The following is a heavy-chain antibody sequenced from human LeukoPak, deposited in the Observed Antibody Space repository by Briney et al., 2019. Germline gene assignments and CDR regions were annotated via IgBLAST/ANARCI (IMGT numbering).Heavy chain of an antibody. CDR3: ARERGYSYGYYRGSYYYGMDV. CDR2: ISAYNGNT. J-gene: IGHJ6*02. CDR1: GYTFTSYG. V-gene: IGHV1-18*01. D-gene: IGHD5-18*01. Sequence: GASVKVSCKASGYTFTSYGISWVRQAPGQGLEWMGWISAYNGNTNYAQKLQGRVTMTTDTSTSTAYMELRSLRSDDTAVYYCARERGYSYGYYRGSYYYGMDVWGQGTTVTVSS.